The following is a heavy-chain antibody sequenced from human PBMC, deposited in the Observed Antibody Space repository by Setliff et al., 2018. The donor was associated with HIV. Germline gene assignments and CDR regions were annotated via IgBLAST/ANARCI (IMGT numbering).Heavy chain of an antibody. V-gene: IGHV4-39*01. CDR3: ARPGYYDFWSKMDV. D-gene: IGHD3-3*01. CDR2: ISYSGGP. Sequence: PSETLSLTCTVSGGSVNTSSYYWGWIRQPPGRGLEWIGSISYSGGPYYNPSLKSRVAIYLDPSKNQFSLNLISVTAADTAVYYCARPGYYDFWSKMDVWGKGSTVTVSS. CDR1: GGSVNTSSYY. J-gene: IGHJ6*04.